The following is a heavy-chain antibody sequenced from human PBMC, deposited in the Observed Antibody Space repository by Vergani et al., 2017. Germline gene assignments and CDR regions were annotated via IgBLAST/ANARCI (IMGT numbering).Heavy chain of an antibody. D-gene: IGHD2-21*02. CDR2: ISSSSSYI. CDR3: ARDLFYCGGDCYSDS. V-gene: IGHV3-21*01. J-gene: IGHJ5*01. Sequence: EVQLVESGGGVVQPGRSLRLSCAASGFTFSSYSMNWVRQAPGKGLEWVSSISSSSSYIYYADSVKGRFTISRDNAKNSLYLQMNSLRAEDTAVYYCARDLFYCGGDCYSDSWGQGTLVTVSS. CDR1: GFTFSSYS.